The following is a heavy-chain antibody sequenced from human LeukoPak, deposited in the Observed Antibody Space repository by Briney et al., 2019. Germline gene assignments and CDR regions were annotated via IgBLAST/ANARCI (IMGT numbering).Heavy chain of an antibody. CDR3: ARSGIYAVSRAAY. V-gene: IGHV1-18*01. J-gene: IGHJ4*02. D-gene: IGHD2-15*01. Sequence: GWISAYNGNTNYAQKLQGRVTMTTDTSTSTAYMELRSLRSDDTAVYYCARSGIYAVSRAAYWGQGTLVTVSS. CDR2: ISAYNGNT.